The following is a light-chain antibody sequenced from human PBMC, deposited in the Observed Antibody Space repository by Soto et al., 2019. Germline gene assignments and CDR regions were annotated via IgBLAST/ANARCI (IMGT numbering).Light chain of an antibody. CDR1: SSDVGGYNY. J-gene: IGLJ2*01. CDR3: CSNAGSYEV. Sequence: QSVLTQPRSVSGSPGQSVTISCTGTSSDVGGYNYVSWYQQHPGKAPKGMIYDVSERPSGVPDGFSGSKSGNTASLTISGLQAEDEADYYCCSNAGSYEVFGGGAKLTVL. CDR2: DVS. V-gene: IGLV2-11*01.